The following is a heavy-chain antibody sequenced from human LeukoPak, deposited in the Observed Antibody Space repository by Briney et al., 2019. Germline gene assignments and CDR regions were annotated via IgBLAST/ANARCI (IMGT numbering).Heavy chain of an antibody. Sequence: PGGSLRLSCAASGFTLSSHWMSWVRQAPGKGLEWVANIKQDGSEKYYVDSVKGRFTISRDNSKNTLYLQMNSLRAEDTAVYYCAKDRTYDFWSASVFDYWGQGTLVTVSS. D-gene: IGHD3-3*01. J-gene: IGHJ4*02. CDR1: GFTLSSHW. CDR2: IKQDGSEK. CDR3: AKDRTYDFWSASVFDY. V-gene: IGHV3-7*03.